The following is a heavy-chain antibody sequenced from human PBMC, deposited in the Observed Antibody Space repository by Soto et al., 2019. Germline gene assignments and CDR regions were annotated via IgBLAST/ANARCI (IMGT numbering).Heavy chain of an antibody. CDR1: GFTFSSYA. D-gene: IGHD6-19*01. V-gene: IGHV3-23*01. CDR2: ISGSGGST. CDR3: ARRTSGWYLDY. J-gene: IGHJ4*02. Sequence: EVQLLESGGGLVQPGGSLRLSCAASGFTFSSYAMSWVRQAPGQGLEWVSVISGSGGSTYYADSVKGRFTISRDNSKNTLYLQMNSLRAEGTAVYYCARRTSGWYLDYWGQGTLVTVSS.